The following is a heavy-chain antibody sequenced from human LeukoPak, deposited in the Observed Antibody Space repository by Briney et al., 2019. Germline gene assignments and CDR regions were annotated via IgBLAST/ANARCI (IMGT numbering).Heavy chain of an antibody. CDR2: ISWNSGSI. CDR3: AKDGSSRSDAFDI. D-gene: IGHD6-13*01. V-gene: IGHV3-9*01. J-gene: IGHJ3*02. CDR1: GFTFDDYA. Sequence: QPGRSLRLSCAASGFTFDDYAMHWVRQAPGKGLEWVSGISWNSGSIGYADSVKGRFTISRDNAKNSLYLQMNSLRAEDTALYYCAKDGSSRSDAFDIWGQGTMVTVSS.